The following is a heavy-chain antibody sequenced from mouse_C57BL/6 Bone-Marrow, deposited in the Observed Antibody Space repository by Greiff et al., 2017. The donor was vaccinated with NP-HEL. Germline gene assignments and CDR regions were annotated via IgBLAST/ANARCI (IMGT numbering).Heavy chain of an antibody. J-gene: IGHJ3*01. Sequence: CTASGVDFSRYWMSWVRRAPGKGLEWIGEINPDSSTINYAPSLKDKFIISRDNAKNKLYLQMSKVRSEDTALYYCASPNAAWFAYWGQGTLVTVSA. CDR1: GVDFSRYW. CDR2: INPDSSTI. CDR3: ASPNAAWFAY. V-gene: IGHV4-1*01.